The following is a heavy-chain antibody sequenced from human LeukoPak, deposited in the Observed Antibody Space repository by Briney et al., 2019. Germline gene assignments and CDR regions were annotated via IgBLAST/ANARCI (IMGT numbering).Heavy chain of an antibody. Sequence: PSETLSLTCTVSGGSISGYDWSWIRQPPGKGLEWVGSISYSGSTNYNPSLKSRVTISVDTSKNQFSLKLNSVTAADTAVYYCGREGRMVVGAFDIWGQGTMVTVSS. J-gene: IGHJ3*02. CDR2: ISYSGST. V-gene: IGHV4-59*01. D-gene: IGHD2-15*01. CDR3: GREGRMVVGAFDI. CDR1: GGSISGYD.